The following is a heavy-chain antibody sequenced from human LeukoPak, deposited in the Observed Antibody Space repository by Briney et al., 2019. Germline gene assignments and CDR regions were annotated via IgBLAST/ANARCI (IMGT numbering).Heavy chain of an antibody. Sequence: ASVKVSCKASGYIFTGYYMHWVRQAPVQGLEWMGWINPNSGGTNYAQKFQGRVTMTRDTSISTAYMELSRLRSDDTAVYYCARDKQAVVRGVIANWFDPWGQGTLVTVSS. V-gene: IGHV1-2*02. CDR3: ARDKQAVVRGVIANWFDP. J-gene: IGHJ5*02. D-gene: IGHD3-10*01. CDR1: GYIFTGYY. CDR2: INPNSGGT.